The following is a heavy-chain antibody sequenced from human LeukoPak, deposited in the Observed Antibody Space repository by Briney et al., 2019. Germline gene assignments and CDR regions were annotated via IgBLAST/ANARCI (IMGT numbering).Heavy chain of an antibody. CDR2: ISAYNGNT. CDR3: ARVGGAKYYYGSGSEGY. V-gene: IGHV1-18*04. Sequence: ASVKVSCKASGYTFTSYGISWVRQAPGQGLEWMGWISAYNGNTNYAQKLQGRVTMTTDTSTSTAYMELRSLRSDDTAVYYCARVGGAKYYYGSGSEGYWGQGTLVTVSS. J-gene: IGHJ4*02. D-gene: IGHD3-10*01. CDR1: GYTFTSYG.